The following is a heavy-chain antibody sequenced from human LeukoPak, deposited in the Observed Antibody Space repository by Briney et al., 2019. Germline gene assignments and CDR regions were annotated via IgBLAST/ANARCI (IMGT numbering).Heavy chain of an antibody. CDR1: GGSISSGDYY. Sequence: SQTLSLTCTVSGGSISSGDYYWSWIRQPPGKGLEWIAYMYYSGSTYYNPSLKSRVTMSADTSKNQLSLKLSSVTAADTAVYYCARPYYYDSRIDPWGQGILVTVPS. V-gene: IGHV4-30-4*01. J-gene: IGHJ5*02. D-gene: IGHD3-22*01. CDR2: MYYSGST. CDR3: ARPYYYDSRIDP.